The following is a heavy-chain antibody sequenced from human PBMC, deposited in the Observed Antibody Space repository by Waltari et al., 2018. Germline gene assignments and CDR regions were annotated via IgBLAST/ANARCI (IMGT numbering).Heavy chain of an antibody. Sequence: QVQLVESGGGVVQPGRSLRLSCAASGFTFSSYGMHWVRQAPGRGREGVGVIWYDGSNKYYADSVKGRFTISRDNSKNTLYLQMNSLRAEDTAVYYCAKDGVLTGYYNEYYFDYWGQGTLVTVSS. CDR2: IWYDGSNK. V-gene: IGHV3-30*18. CDR3: AKDGVLTGYYNEYYFDY. CDR1: GFTFSSYG. D-gene: IGHD3-9*01. J-gene: IGHJ4*02.